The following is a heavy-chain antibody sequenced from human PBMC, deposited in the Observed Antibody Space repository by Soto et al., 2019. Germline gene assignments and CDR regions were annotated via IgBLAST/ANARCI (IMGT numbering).Heavy chain of an antibody. CDR3: AVGRHSYSSSPYCYYGMDV. D-gene: IGHD6-6*01. CDR1: GGSISSGDYY. J-gene: IGHJ6*02. V-gene: IGHV4-30-4*02. Sequence: PSETLSLTCTVSGGSISSGDYYWSWIRQPPGKGLEWIGYIYYSGSTYYNPSLKSRVTISVDTSISTAYMELSRLRSDDTAVYYCAVGRHSYSSSPYCYYGMDVWGQGTTVTVSS. CDR2: IYYSGST.